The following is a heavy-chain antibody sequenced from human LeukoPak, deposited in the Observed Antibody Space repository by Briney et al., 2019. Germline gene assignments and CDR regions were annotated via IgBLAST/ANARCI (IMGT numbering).Heavy chain of an antibody. CDR3: ARDLRWFDY. D-gene: IGHD4-23*01. J-gene: IGHJ4*02. CDR2: INPGGGST. V-gene: IGHV1-46*01. CDR1: GYTFTGYY. Sequence: ASVKVSCKASGYTFTGYYMHWVRQAPGQGLEWMGIINPGGGSTNYAQKFQGRVTVTRDMSTSTVYMELSSLRSEDTAVYYCARDLRWFDYWGQGTLVTVSS.